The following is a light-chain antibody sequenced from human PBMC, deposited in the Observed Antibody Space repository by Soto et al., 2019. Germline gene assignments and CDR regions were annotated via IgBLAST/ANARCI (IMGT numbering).Light chain of an antibody. V-gene: IGLV2-14*01. CDR2: EVN. Sequence: ALTQPASVSGSPGQSITIPCTGTSSDVGAYNYVSWYQQYPGKAPKLIIYEVNIRPSGVSNRFSGSKSGNTASLTISGLQADDEADYYCSSYTRSSTYVFGTGTKVTVL. J-gene: IGLJ1*01. CDR3: SSYTRSSTYV. CDR1: SSDVGAYNY.